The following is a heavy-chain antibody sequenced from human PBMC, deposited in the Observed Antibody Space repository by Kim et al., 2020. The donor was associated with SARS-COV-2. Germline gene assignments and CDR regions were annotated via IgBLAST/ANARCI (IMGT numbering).Heavy chain of an antibody. Sequence: SETLSLTCTVSGGSISSYYWSWIRQPPGKGLEWIGYIYYSGSTNYNPSLKSRVTISVDTSKNQFSLKLSSVTAADTAVYYCARKVYCGGDCSNYDWYFDLWGRGTLVTVSS. CDR2: IYYSGST. D-gene: IGHD2-21*02. V-gene: IGHV4-59*01. J-gene: IGHJ2*01. CDR1: GGSISSYY. CDR3: ARKVYCGGDCSNYDWYFDL.